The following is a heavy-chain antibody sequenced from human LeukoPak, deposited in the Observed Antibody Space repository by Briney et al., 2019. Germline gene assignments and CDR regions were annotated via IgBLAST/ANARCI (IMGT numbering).Heavy chain of an antibody. CDR2: INPNSGGT. V-gene: IGHV1-2*02. Sequence: ASVKVSCKASGYTFTGYYIHWVRQAPGQGLEWMGWINPNSGGTKYAQKFQGRVTMTRDTSISTASMELSRLTSDDTAVYYCTSLIIVDAFDIWGQGTLVTVSS. D-gene: IGHD2-21*01. CDR1: GYTFTGYY. J-gene: IGHJ3*02. CDR3: TSLIIVDAFDI.